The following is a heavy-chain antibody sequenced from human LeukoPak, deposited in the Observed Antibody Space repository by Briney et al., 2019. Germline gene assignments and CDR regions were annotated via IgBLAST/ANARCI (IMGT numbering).Heavy chain of an antibody. J-gene: IGHJ4*02. V-gene: IGHV3-74*01. CDR1: GFTLSSYW. D-gene: IGHD2-8*02. Sequence: GGSLRLSCAASGFTLSSYWMHWVRQVPGKGLVWVSRIDTDASKTNYADSVKGRFTISRDNAKNTLYLQMNSLRAEDTAVYYCTRGLLGIDYWGQGALVTVSS. CDR3: TRGLLGIDY. CDR2: IDTDASKT.